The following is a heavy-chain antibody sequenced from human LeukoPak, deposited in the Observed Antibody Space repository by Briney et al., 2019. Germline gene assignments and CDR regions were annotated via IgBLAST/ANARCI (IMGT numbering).Heavy chain of an antibody. CDR3: ARSPHSYNWNPTAFDY. Sequence: GASVKVSCKASGGTFSSYAISWVRQAPGQGLEWMGGIIPIFGTANYAQKFQGRVTITTDESTSTAYMEQSSLRSEDTAVYYCARSPHSYNWNPTAFDYWGQGTLVTVSS. CDR2: IIPIFGTA. V-gene: IGHV1-69*05. J-gene: IGHJ4*02. D-gene: IGHD1-20*01. CDR1: GGTFSSYA.